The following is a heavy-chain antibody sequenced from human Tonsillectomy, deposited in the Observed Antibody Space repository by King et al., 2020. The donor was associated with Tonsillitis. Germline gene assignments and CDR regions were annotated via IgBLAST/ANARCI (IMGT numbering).Heavy chain of an antibody. CDR1: GGPIRGSTYY. D-gene: IGHD5-18*01. V-gene: IGHV4-39*01. Sequence: QLQESGPGLVKPSETLSLTCSVSGGPIRGSTYYWTWIRQAPGRELEWIGAIYYSGRTYYNPALKSRVTISVDTSKTQFSLKVTSLTAADTANYYCERQGATGGYSNGYGYLDYWGQGTLVTVSS. CDR3: ERQGATGGYSNGYGYLDY. CDR2: IYYSGRT. J-gene: IGHJ4*02.